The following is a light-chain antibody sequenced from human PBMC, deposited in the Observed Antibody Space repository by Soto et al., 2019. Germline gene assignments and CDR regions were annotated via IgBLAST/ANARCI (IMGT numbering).Light chain of an antibody. CDR3: SSHKRRSNSRV. Sequence: QSVLTQPASVSGSPGQSITISCTGISSDVGGYNYVSWYQQHPGKAPKLLIYEVSNRPSGVSNRFSGSKSGNTASLTISGLQAEYEAYYYCSSHKRRSNSRVFGTGIKFAGL. CDR2: EVS. CDR1: SSDVGGYNY. V-gene: IGLV2-14*01. J-gene: IGLJ1*01.